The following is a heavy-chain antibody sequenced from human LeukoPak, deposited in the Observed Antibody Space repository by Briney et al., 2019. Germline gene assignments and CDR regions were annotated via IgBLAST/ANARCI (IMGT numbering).Heavy chain of an antibody. J-gene: IGHJ6*03. Sequence: KPSETLSLTCAVSGGSISSNNWWSWVRQPPGKGLAWIGQIYHSGSTHYNPSLESRVTISVDKSKNHFSLNLNSVTAADTAVYYCARADYSSYYYYYYMDVWGKGTTVTVSS. D-gene: IGHD4-11*01. CDR2: IYHSGST. V-gene: IGHV4-4*02. CDR3: ARADYSSYYYYYYMDV. CDR1: GGSISSNNW.